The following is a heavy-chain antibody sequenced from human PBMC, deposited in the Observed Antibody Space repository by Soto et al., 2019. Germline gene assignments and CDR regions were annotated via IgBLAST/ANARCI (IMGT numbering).Heavy chain of an antibody. CDR3: ARVVNSGWYFDY. J-gene: IGHJ4*02. CDR2: IYSGGST. V-gene: IGHV3-66*01. Sequence: GGSLRLSCAASGFTVSSNYMSWVRQAPGKGLEWVSIIYSGGSTYYADSVKGRFTISRDNSKNTLYLQMNSLRAEDTAVYYCARVVNSGWYFDYWGQGTLVTVSS. D-gene: IGHD6-19*01. CDR1: GFTVSSNY.